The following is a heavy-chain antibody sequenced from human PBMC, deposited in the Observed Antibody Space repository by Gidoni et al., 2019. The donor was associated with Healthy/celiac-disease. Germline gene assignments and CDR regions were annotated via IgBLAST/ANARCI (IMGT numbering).Heavy chain of an antibody. D-gene: IGHD1-26*01. CDR3: ARALVGASILDD. V-gene: IGHV3-74*01. CDR2: INSEGSST. Sequence: EVQLVESGGGLVQPGGSLSLSFAASGFTFSSYWMHWVRQAPGKGLVWVSRINSEGSSTSYADSVKGRFTISRDNAKNTLYLQMNSLRAEDTAVYYCARALVGASILDDWGQGTLVTVSS. CDR1: GFTFSSYW. J-gene: IGHJ4*02.